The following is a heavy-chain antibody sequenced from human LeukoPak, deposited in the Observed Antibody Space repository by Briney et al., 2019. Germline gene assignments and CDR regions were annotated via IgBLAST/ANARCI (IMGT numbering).Heavy chain of an antibody. D-gene: IGHD2-2*01. CDR1: GYSISSGYY. CDR3: AREAPLAASDIVVVPAAIGDTGLKSGWFDR. Sequence: SETLSLTCTVSGYSISSGYYWGWIRPPPGKGLEWIGSIYHSGSTYYNPSLKSRVTISVDTSKNQFSLKLSSVTAADTAVYYCAREAPLAASDIVVVPAAIGDTGLKSGWFDRWGQGTLVTVSS. J-gene: IGHJ5*02. CDR2: IYHSGST. V-gene: IGHV4-38-2*02.